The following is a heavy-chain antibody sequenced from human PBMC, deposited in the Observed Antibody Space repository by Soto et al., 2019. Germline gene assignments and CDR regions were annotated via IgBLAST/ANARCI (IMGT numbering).Heavy chain of an antibody. V-gene: IGHV4-39*01. D-gene: IGHD6-19*01. CDR2: IYYSRST. CDR3: ARPILVAGKYYFDY. CDR1: GGSISSGTYY. Sequence: QLQLQESGPGLVKPSETLSLTCTVSGGSISSGTYYWGWIRQPPGKGLEWIGTIYYSRSTYYNPYLKSRAPISIDTSKSQFSLKLSSVTTADTAVYYCARPILVAGKYYFDYWGQGTLVTVSS. J-gene: IGHJ4*02.